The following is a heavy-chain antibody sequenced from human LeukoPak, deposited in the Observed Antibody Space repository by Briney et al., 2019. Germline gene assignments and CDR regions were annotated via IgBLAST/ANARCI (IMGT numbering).Heavy chain of an antibody. Sequence: SETLSLTCAVYGGSFSGYYWSWIRQPPGKGLVWIGSIYDSGSTYYNPSLKSRVTISVDTSKNQFSLKLNSVTAADTAVYYCARHYGPWGQGTLVTVSS. D-gene: IGHD3-16*01. CDR1: GGSFSGYY. V-gene: IGHV4-34*01. CDR3: ARHYGP. J-gene: IGHJ5*02. CDR2: IYDSGST.